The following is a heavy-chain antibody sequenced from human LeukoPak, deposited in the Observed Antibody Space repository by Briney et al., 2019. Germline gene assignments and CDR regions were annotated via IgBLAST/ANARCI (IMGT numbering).Heavy chain of an antibody. CDR2: ISYDGGNK. CDR3: ARDGYCSGGSCYITGPNWFDP. Sequence: PGRSLRLSCRGSGFTLGDHAMSWVRQPPGKGLEWVAVISYDGGNKYYADSVKGRFTISRDNSKNTLYLQMNSLRAEDTAVYYCARDGYCSGGSCYITGPNWFDPWGQGTLVTVSS. J-gene: IGHJ5*02. D-gene: IGHD2-15*01. V-gene: IGHV3-30-3*01. CDR1: GFTLGDHA.